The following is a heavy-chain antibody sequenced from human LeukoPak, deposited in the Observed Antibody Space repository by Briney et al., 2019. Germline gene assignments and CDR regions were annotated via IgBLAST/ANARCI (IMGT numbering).Heavy chain of an antibody. CDR2: IKLDGSEK. Sequence: GGSLRLSCAASGFTFSNYWMTWVRQAPGKGLEWVANIKLDGSEKYYVDSVKGRFTISRDNAKNSVFLQMNSLRAEDTAVYYCARSLDYGGHCFFDYWGQGILITVSS. CDR1: GFTFSNYW. CDR3: ARSLDYGGHCFFDY. D-gene: IGHD4-23*01. V-gene: IGHV3-7*01. J-gene: IGHJ4*02.